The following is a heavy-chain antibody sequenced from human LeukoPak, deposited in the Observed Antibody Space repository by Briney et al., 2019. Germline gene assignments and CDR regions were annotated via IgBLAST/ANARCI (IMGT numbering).Heavy chain of an antibody. CDR3: AKDSNPGDYYYHGMDV. J-gene: IGHJ6*02. V-gene: IGHV3-30*18. Sequence: PGRSLRLSCAASEFTFSSYGVHRVRQAPGKGLEWVADISYDGSNKHYADSVKGRFTISRDNSKNTLYLQLNSLRAEDTAVYYCAKDSNPGDYYYHGMDVWGQGTTVTVSS. CDR2: ISYDGSNK. D-gene: IGHD1-14*01. CDR1: EFTFSSYG.